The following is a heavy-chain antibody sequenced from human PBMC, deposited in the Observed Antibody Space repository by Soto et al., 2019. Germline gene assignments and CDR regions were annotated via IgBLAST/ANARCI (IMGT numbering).Heavy chain of an antibody. J-gene: IGHJ5*02. CDR2: INTGNGNT. V-gene: IGHV1-3*04. D-gene: IGHD2-8*02. CDR1: GYTFTNYA. CDR3: ARSGGGYCTGGVCHANNWVDP. Sequence: ASVKVSCKTSGYTFTNYAIHWVRQAPGQRLEWMGWINTGNGNTRYSQKFQDRITITRDTSASTAYLELSSLRSEDTAVYYCARSGGGYCTGGVCHANNWVDPWGQGTLVTVSS.